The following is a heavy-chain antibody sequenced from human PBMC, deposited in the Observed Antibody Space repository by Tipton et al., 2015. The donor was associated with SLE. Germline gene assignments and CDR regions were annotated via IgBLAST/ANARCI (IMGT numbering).Heavy chain of an antibody. J-gene: IGHJ4*02. Sequence: TLSLTCDVFGDSISNDNWWTWVRQPPGKGLEWIGEIDHTGRPNYNPSLKTRVAISVDTSKNHFSLNLISVTAADTALYYCARTADDSAGYYVYWGQGTQVSVSS. V-gene: IGHV4-4*02. D-gene: IGHD3-22*01. CDR1: GDSISNDNW. CDR3: ARTADDSAGYYVY. CDR2: IDHTGRP.